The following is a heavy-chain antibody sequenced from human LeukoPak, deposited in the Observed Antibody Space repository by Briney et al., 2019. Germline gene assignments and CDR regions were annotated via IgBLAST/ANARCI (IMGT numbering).Heavy chain of an antibody. D-gene: IGHD3-22*01. J-gene: IGHJ4*02. Sequence: GGSLRLSCAASGFTFSSYSMNWVRQAPGKGLEWVSAIKGRFTISRDNSKNTLYLQMNSLRAEDTAVYYCAKLLYYYDSSQPYWGQGTLVTVSS. CDR3: AKLLYYYDSSQPY. V-gene: IGHV3-23*01. CDR2: I. CDR1: GFTFSSYS.